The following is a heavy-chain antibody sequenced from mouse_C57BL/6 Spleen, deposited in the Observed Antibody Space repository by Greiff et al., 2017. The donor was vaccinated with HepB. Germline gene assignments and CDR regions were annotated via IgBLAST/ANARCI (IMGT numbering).Heavy chain of an antibody. J-gene: IGHJ2*01. CDR2: ISYDGSN. CDR1: GYSITSGYY. Sequence: EVQLVESGPGLVKPSQSLSLTCSVTGYSITSGYYWNWIRQFPGNKLEWMGYISYDGSNNYNPSLKNRISITRDTSKNQFFLKLNSVTTEDTSTYYCARHSSGYFDYWGQGTTLTVSS. D-gene: IGHD3-2*02. CDR3: ARHSSGYFDY. V-gene: IGHV3-6*01.